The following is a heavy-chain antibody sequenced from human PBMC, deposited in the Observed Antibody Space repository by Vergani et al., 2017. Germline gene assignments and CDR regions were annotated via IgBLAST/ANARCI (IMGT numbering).Heavy chain of an antibody. J-gene: IGHJ3*01. V-gene: IGHV3-48*01. CDR1: GFAFSSYI. CDR3: AGENSSTCGRAFDF. CDR2: VSAGTKRQ. Sequence: QLVESGGGWVQPGGSLRLSCVVSGFAFSSYIMNWVRQAPGKGLEWVAFVSAGTKRQSYAESVKGRFTISRDSVKNSLYLEMDSLKAENTAVYYCAGENSSTCGRAFDFWGQGTKVTVSS. D-gene: IGHD2-2*01.